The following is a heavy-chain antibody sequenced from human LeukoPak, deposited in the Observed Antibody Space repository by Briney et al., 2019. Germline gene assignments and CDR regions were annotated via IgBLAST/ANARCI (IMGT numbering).Heavy chain of an antibody. CDR2: INPNSGGT. D-gene: IGHD3-9*01. J-gene: IGHJ4*02. Sequence: ASVKVSCKASGYTFTSYYIHWVRQAPGQGLERMGWINPNSGGTNYAQKFQGRVTMTRDTSISTAYMELSRLRSDDTAVYYCARGDHYDVLTGFQTPSHLSDYWGQGTLVTVSS. V-gene: IGHV1-2*02. CDR3: ARGDHYDVLTGFQTPSHLSDY. CDR1: GYTFTSYY.